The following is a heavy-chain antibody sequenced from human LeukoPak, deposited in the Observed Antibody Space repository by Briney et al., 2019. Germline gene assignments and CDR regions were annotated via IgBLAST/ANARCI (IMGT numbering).Heavy chain of an antibody. D-gene: IGHD1-26*01. CDR1: GGSVITDSHY. Sequence: SETLSLTCTVSGGSVITDSHYWTWIRQPTGKGLEWIGYIYHSGSSNYNPSLKSRVTISVDTYKNQFSLKMSSVTAADTAVYYCASERSGSYGDFDYWGQGTLVTVSS. V-gene: IGHV4-61*01. J-gene: IGHJ4*02. CDR3: ASERSGSYGDFDY. CDR2: IYHSGSS.